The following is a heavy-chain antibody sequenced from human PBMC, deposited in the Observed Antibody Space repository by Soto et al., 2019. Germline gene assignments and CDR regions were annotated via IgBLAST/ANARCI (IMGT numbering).Heavy chain of an antibody. CDR2: ISAYNGNT. CDR3: ARDPPSQSTIFGVVIISPGRVFDY. CDR1: GYTFTSYG. Sequence: ASVKVSCKASGYTFTSYGISWVRQAPGQGLEWMGWISAYNGNTNYAQKLQGRVTMTTDTSTSTAYMELRSLRSDDTAVYYCARDPPSQSTIFGVVIISPGRVFDYWGQGTLVTVSS. V-gene: IGHV1-18*01. J-gene: IGHJ4*02. D-gene: IGHD3-3*01.